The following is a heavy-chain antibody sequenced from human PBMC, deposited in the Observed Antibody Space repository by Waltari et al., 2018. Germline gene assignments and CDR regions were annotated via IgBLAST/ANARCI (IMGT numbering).Heavy chain of an antibody. CDR2: IKQDGSEK. V-gene: IGHV3-7*01. D-gene: IGHD4-17*01. Sequence: EVQLVESGGGLVQPGGSLRLSCAASGFTFSSYWMSWVRQAPVKGLEWVANIKQDGSEKYYVDSVKGRFTISRDNAKNSLYLQMNSLRAEDTAVYYCARLYGDYVYAFDIWGQGTMVTVSS. CDR1: GFTFSSYW. CDR3: ARLYGDYVYAFDI. J-gene: IGHJ3*02.